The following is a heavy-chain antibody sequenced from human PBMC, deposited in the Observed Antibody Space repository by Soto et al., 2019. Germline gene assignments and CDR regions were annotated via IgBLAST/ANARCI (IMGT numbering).Heavy chain of an antibody. J-gene: IGHJ4*02. CDR2: ISAYNDHT. V-gene: IGHV1-18*01. CDR3: ARGTYFDY. D-gene: IGHD1-1*01. CDR1: GYIMTTYG. Sequence: QVQLVQSGTEVKKPGASVKVSCKASGYIMTTYGVSWVRQAPGQGLEWVGWISAYNDHTNYAQKFQGRVTMTTDTSTSTAYMDLRSLRSDATAVYYCARGTYFDYGGQGTLVTVSS.